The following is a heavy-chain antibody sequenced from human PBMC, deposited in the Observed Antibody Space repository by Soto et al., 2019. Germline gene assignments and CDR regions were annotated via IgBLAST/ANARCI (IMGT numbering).Heavy chain of an antibody. D-gene: IGHD1-26*01. J-gene: IGHJ4*02. V-gene: IGHV1-24*01. CDR2: FHPEDGET. CDR3: AKVRGIVGGTYYFDY. Sequence: GASVKVSCKVSGHIVTELSIHWVRQAPGKGLEWMGGFHPEDGETIYAQKFQGRVTMTEDTSTDTAYMDLSSLRSEDTAVYYCAKVRGIVGGTYYFDYWGQGTLVTVSS. CDR1: GHIVTELS.